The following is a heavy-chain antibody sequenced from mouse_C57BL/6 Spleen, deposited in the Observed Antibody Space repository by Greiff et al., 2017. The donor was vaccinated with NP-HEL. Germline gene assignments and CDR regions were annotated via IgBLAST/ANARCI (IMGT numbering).Heavy chain of an antibody. Sequence: EVKLMESGGGLVQPGGSLSLSCAASGFTFTDYYMSWVRQPPGKALEWLGFIRNKANGYTTEYSASVKGRFTISRDNSQSILYLQMNALRAEDSATYYCARYHYGSSWYFDVWGTGTTVTVSS. CDR3: ARYHYGSSWYFDV. D-gene: IGHD1-1*01. J-gene: IGHJ1*03. CDR1: GFTFTDYY. CDR2: IRNKANGYTT. V-gene: IGHV7-3*01.